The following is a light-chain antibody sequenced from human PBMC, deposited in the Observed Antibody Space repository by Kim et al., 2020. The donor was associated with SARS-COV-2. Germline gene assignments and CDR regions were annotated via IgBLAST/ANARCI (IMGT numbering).Light chain of an antibody. CDR2: DES. J-gene: IGKJ4*01. Sequence: LSPGEKAHLSCRARQSISSVLAWYQQKPGQAPRLLIYDESNRATGIPARFSGSGSGTDFSLTISSLEPEDLAVYYCQQRSNWPLTFGGGTKMDIK. V-gene: IGKV3-11*01. CDR1: QSISSV. CDR3: QQRSNWPLT.